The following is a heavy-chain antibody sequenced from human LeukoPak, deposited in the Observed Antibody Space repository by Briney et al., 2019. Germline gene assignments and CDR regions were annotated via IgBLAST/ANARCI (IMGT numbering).Heavy chain of an antibody. V-gene: IGHV4-61*02. J-gene: IGHJ4*02. CDR1: GGSISSGSYY. CDR2: IYTSGST. D-gene: IGHD3-22*01. CDR3: ARGWGYYDSSSFF. Sequence: SETLSLTCTVSGGSISSGSYYWSWIRQPAGKGLEWIGRIYTSGSTNYNPSLKSRVTISQDTSKNQFSLNLNSVTAADTAVYYCARGWGYYDSSSFFWGQGTLVTVSS.